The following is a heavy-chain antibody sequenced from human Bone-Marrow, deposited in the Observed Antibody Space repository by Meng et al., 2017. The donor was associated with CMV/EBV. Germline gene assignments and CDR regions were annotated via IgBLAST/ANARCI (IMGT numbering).Heavy chain of an antibody. J-gene: IGHJ4*02. CDR2: ISSSGSTI. Sequence: GESLKISCAASGFTFSSYTMNWVRQAPGKGLEWVSYISSSGSTIYYADSVKGRFTISRDNAKNSLYLQMNSLRAEDTAVYYCARELGAFNSGNFDYWGQGTLVTVSS. D-gene: IGHD3-10*01. CDR1: GFTFSSYT. V-gene: IGHV3-48*04. CDR3: ARELGAFNSGNFDY.